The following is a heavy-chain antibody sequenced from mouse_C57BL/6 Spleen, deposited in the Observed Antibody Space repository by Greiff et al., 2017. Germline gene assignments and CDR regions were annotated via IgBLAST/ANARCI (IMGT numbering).Heavy chain of an antibody. V-gene: IGHV1-22*01. D-gene: IGHD2-4*01. CDR3: ARWRDYDGGFAY. J-gene: IGHJ3*01. CDR2: INPNNGGT. Sequence: EVKLLESGPELVKPGASVKMSCKASGYTFTDYNMHWVKQSHGKSLEWIGYINPNNGGTSSNQKFKGKATLTVNKSSSTAYMELRILTSEYSAVDYCARWRDYDGGFAYWGQGTLVTVSA. CDR1: GYTFTDYN.